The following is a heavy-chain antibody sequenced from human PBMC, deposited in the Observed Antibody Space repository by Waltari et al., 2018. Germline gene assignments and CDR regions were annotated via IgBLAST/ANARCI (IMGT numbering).Heavy chain of an antibody. D-gene: IGHD1-26*01. CDR3: ARGKIVGATEGDFDY. CDR2: IFYSGST. Sequence: QLQLQESGPGLVKPSETLSLTCTVSGGSISSSGHYWGWIRQPPGKGLEWVGSIFYSGSTDYNPSLKRRVTISVNTSKSQVSRKLSSVTAADTAVYYCARGKIVGATEGDFDYWGQGTLVTVSS. J-gene: IGHJ4*02. CDR1: GGSISSSGHY. V-gene: IGHV4-39*07.